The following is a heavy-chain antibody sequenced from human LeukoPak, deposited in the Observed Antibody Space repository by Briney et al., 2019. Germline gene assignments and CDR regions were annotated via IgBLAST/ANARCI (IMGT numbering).Heavy chain of an antibody. Sequence: SETLSLTCAVYGGSFSGYYWSWIRQPPGKGLEWIGEINHSGSTNYNPSLKSRVTISVDTSKNQFSLKLSSVTAADTAVYYCARGLWARLVVPAAICFGFGGDCYSDAFDIWGQGTMVTVSS. D-gene: IGHD2-2*02. CDR2: INHSGST. V-gene: IGHV4-34*01. CDR1: GGSFSGYY. J-gene: IGHJ3*02. CDR3: ARGLWARLVVPAAICFGFGGDCYSDAFDI.